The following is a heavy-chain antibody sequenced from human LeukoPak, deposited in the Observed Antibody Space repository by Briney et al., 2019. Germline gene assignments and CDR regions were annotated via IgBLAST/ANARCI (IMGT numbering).Heavy chain of an antibody. V-gene: IGHV3-23*01. J-gene: IGHJ6*03. CDR2: ISPSGGIT. D-gene: IGHD1-26*01. CDR3: ARDPYSGSYSDYYYYYMDV. Sequence: HPGGSLRLSCAASGFTFSSHGMNWVRQAPGKGLEWVSGISPSGGITYYTDSVKGRFTISRDTAKNSLYLQFNSLRAEDTAVYYCARDPYSGSYSDYYYYYMDVWGKGTTVTVSS. CDR1: GFTFSSHG.